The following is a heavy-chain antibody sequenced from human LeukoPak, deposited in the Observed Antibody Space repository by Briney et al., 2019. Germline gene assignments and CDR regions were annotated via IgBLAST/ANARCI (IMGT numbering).Heavy chain of an antibody. V-gene: IGHV3-53*01. J-gene: IGHJ6*03. D-gene: IGHD3-10*01. CDR1: GFTVSSNY. CDR2: IYSGGST. CDR3: ASERITMVRGVIPYYYMDV. Sequence: GGSLRLSCAASGFTVSSNYMGWVRQAPGKGLEWVSVIYSGGSTYYADSVKGRFTISRDNSKNTLYLQMNSLRAEDTAVYYCASERITMVRGVIPYYYMDVWGKGTTVTVSS.